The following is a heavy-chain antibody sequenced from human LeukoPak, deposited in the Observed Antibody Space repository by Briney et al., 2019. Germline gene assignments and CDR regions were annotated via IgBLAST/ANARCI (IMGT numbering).Heavy chain of an antibody. Sequence: PSETLSLTCVVYGGSFSGYYWSWIRQPPGKGLEWIGEINHSGSTNYNPSLKSRVTTSVDTSKNQFSLKLSSVTAADTAVYYCARHDEYTGSYAWGQGTLVTVSS. CDR3: ARHDEYTGSYA. D-gene: IGHD1-26*01. CDR1: GGSFSGYY. V-gene: IGHV4-34*01. J-gene: IGHJ5*02. CDR2: INHSGST.